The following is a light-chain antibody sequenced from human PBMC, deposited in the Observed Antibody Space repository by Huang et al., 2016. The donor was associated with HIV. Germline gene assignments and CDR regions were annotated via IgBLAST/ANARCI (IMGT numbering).Light chain of an antibody. J-gene: IGKJ3*01. V-gene: IGKV1-9*01. CDR1: QGISSY. Sequence: IQLTQSPSSLSACVGDRVTITCRASQGISSYLAWYQQKPGKAPKLLIYAASTLQSWVPSRFSGSGSVTDFTLTNSSLQPEDFATYYCQQLNSYPEGFTFGPGTKVDIK. CDR2: AAS. CDR3: QQLNSYPEGFT.